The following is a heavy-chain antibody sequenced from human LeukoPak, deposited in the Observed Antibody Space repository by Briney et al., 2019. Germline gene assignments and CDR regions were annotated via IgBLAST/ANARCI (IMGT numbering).Heavy chain of an antibody. J-gene: IGHJ5*02. D-gene: IGHD2-2*01. CDR2: IYYSGST. Sequence: PSETLSLTCTVSGGSVSSGSYYWSWIRQPPGKGLEWIGYIYYSGSTNYNPSLKSRVTISVDTSKNQFSLKPSSVTAADTAVYYCARDLSHCSSTSCYINWFDPWGQGTLVTVSS. CDR1: GGSVSSGSYY. V-gene: IGHV4-61*01. CDR3: ARDLSHCSSTSCYINWFDP.